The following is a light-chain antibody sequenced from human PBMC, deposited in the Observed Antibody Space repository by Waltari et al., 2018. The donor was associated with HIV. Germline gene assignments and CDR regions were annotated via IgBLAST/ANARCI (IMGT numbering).Light chain of an antibody. CDR2: QDT. J-gene: IGLJ2*01. CDR1: KLGDKY. CDR3: QAWDSSTHVV. V-gene: IGLV3-1*01. Sequence: SYEVTQPPSVSVSPGQTATITCSGDKLGDKYTSWYQQKPGQSPVVVIYQDTKRPSGIPERFSGANSWNTATLTISGTQAMDEADYYCQAWDSSTHVVFGGGTKVTVL.